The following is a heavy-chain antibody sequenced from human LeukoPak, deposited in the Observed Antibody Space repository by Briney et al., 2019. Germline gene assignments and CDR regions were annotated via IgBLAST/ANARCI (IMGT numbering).Heavy chain of an antibody. J-gene: IGHJ5*02. CDR3: ASFSSDIVVVPAAS. CDR1: GGSISSYY. D-gene: IGHD2-2*01. Sequence: SETLSLTCTVSGGSISSYYWSWIRQPPGKGLEWIGYIYYSGSTNYNPSLKSRVTISVDTSKNQFSLKLSSVAAADTAVYYCASFSSDIVVVPAASWGQGTLVIVSS. CDR2: IYYSGST. V-gene: IGHV4-59*01.